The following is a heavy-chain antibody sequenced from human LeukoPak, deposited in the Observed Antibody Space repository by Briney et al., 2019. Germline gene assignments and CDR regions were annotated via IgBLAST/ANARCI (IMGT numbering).Heavy chain of an antibody. J-gene: IGHJ6*02. CDR1: GYTFTNYG. V-gene: IGHV1-3*01. CDR2: INAGNGNT. Sequence: GASVKVSCKASGYTFTNYGISWVRQAPGQGPEWMGWINAGNGNTKYSQKFQGRVTITRDTSASTAYMELSSLRSEDTAVYYCARELKQWGINYYGSGGYYYGMDVWGQGTTVTVSS. D-gene: IGHD3-10*01. CDR3: ARELKQWGINYYGSGGYYYGMDV.